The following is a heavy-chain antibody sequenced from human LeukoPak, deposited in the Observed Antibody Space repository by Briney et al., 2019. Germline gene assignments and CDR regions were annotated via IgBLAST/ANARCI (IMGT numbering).Heavy chain of an antibody. J-gene: IGHJ1*01. V-gene: IGHV3-23*01. CDR2: ISGSGGST. CDR1: GFTFSSYA. CDR3: AKLSLGTVTTGYFQH. D-gene: IGHD4-17*01. Sequence: GGSLRLSCAASGFTFSSYAMSWVRQAPGKGLEWVSAISGSGGSTYYADSVKGRFTISRDNSKNTLYLQMNSLRAEDTAVYYCAKLSLGTVTTGYFQHWGQGTLDTVSS.